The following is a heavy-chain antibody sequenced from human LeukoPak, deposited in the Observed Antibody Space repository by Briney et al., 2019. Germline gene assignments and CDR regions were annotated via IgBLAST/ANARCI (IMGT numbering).Heavy chain of an antibody. V-gene: IGHV3-21*01. CDR2: ISSGGTYI. CDR3: ARAGILVAHTHWYFDL. CDR1: GFTFSTYA. Sequence: GGSLRLSCAASGFTFSTYAMNWVRQAPGKGLQWVSSISSGGTYIYYADSVKGRFTVSRDNAKNSLYLQMNSLRAEDTAVYYCARAGILVAHTHWYFDLWGRGTLVTVSS. J-gene: IGHJ2*01. D-gene: IGHD2-21*01.